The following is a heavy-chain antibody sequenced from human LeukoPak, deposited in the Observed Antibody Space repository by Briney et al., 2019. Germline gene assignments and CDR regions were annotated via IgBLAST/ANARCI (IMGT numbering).Heavy chain of an antibody. J-gene: IGHJ4*02. CDR1: GFTFSSYA. V-gene: IGHV3-23*01. CDR3: AKGGGYCSSTSCYALYYFNY. Sequence: GGSLRLSCAASGFTFSSYAMSWVRQAPGKGLEWVSAISGSGGSTYYADSVKGRFTISRDNSKNTLYLQMNSLRAEGTAVYYCAKGGGYCSSTSCYALYYFNYWGQGTLVTVSS. D-gene: IGHD2-2*01. CDR2: ISGSGGST.